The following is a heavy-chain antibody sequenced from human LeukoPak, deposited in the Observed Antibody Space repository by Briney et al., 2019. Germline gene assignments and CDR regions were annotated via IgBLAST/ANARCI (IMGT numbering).Heavy chain of an antibody. Sequence: GGSLRLSCAASGFTFSSYVMHWVRQTPGKGLEWVAIISYDGSNEYYADSVKGRFTISRDNAKNSLYLQMNSLRAEDTAVYYCARVAASSYYYMDVWGKGTTVTISS. CDR2: ISYDGSNE. V-gene: IGHV3-30*07. D-gene: IGHD2-15*01. J-gene: IGHJ6*03. CDR1: GFTFSSYV. CDR3: ARVAASSYYYMDV.